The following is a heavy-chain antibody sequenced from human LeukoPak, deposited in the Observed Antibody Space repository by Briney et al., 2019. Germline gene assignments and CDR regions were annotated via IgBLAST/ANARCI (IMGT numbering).Heavy chain of an antibody. Sequence: GGSLRLSCAASGFTFSSYSMNWVRQAPGKGLEWVSSISSSSSYIYYADSVRGRFTISRDNAKNSLFLQMNSLRAEDTAVYSCAREYCSGGSCYNDAFDIWGQGTMVTVSS. CDR2: ISSSSSYI. J-gene: IGHJ3*02. CDR1: GFTFSSYS. D-gene: IGHD2-15*01. V-gene: IGHV3-21*01. CDR3: AREYCSGGSCYNDAFDI.